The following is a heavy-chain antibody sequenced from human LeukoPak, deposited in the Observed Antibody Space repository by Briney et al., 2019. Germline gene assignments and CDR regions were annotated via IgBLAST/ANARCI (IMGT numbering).Heavy chain of an antibody. CDR2: IYYSGST. D-gene: IGHD6-13*01. CDR1: GGSISSSSYY. V-gene: IGHV4-39*01. CDR3: ARHESASSSWAGDWFDP. Sequence: SETLSLTCTASGGSISSSSYYWGWIRQPPGKGLEWIGSIYYSGSTYYDPSLKSRVTISVDTSKNQFSLKRSSVTAADTAVYYCARHESASSSWAGDWFDPWGQGTLVTVSS. J-gene: IGHJ5*02.